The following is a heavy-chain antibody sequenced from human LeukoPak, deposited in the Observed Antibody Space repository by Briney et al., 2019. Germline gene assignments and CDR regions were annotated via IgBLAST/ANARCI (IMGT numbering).Heavy chain of an antibody. CDR3: ARGLSWGPYYFDY. Sequence: SETLSLTCTVSGGSISSGGYYWSWIRQHPGKGLEWIGYIYYSGSTYYNPSLKSRVTISVDASKNQFSLKLNSMTAADTALYYCARGLSWGPYYFDYWGQGTLVTVSS. CDR1: GGSISSGGYY. V-gene: IGHV4-31*03. CDR2: IYYSGST. D-gene: IGHD7-27*01. J-gene: IGHJ4*02.